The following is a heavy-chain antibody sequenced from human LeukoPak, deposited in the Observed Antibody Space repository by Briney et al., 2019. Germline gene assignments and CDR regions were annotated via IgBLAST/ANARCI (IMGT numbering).Heavy chain of an antibody. J-gene: IGHJ4*02. CDR1: GGSFSGYY. CDR3: ARERYDYGSGRPTYYFDY. V-gene: IGHV4-34*01. CDR2: INHSGST. D-gene: IGHD3-10*01. Sequence: SETLSLTCAVYGGSFSGYYWSWIRQPPGKGLEWIGEINHSGSTNYNPSLKSRVTISVDTSKDQFSLKLSSVTAADTAVYYCARERYDYGSGRPTYYFDYWGQGTLVTVSS.